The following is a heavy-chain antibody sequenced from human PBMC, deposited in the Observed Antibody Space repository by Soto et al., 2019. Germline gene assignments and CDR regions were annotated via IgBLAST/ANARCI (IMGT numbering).Heavy chain of an antibody. CDR3: AKRDYSSGWYRIGY. CDR1: GFTFSSYA. J-gene: IGHJ4*02. V-gene: IGHV3-23*01. Sequence: EVQLLESGGGLVQPGGSLRLSCVASGFTFSSYAMSWVRQAPGKGLEWVSAISGSGGSTYYADSVKGRFTISRDNSKNTLYLQMNSLRAEDTAVYYCAKRDYSSGWYRIGYWGQGTLVTVSS. D-gene: IGHD6-19*01. CDR2: ISGSGGST.